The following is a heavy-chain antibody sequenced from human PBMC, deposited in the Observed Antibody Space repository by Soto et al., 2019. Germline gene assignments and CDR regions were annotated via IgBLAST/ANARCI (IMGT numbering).Heavy chain of an antibody. CDR3: ARGRQVAPSALFRRAGDYSLDV. J-gene: IGHJ6*02. V-gene: IGHV4-34*01. Sequence: AVYGGSFIGYQWTWIRQPPGKGLEWIGEINHRGSTNLNPSLGSRVTFLVDTSKNQFSLKLRSVTAADTAVYYCARGRQVAPSALFRRAGDYSLDVWGQGTTVTVSS. CDR2: INHRGST. D-gene: IGHD2-2*01. CDR1: GGSFIGYQ.